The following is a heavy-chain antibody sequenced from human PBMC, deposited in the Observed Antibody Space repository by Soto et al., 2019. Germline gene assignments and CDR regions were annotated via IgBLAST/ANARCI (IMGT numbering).Heavy chain of an antibody. CDR3: AHRDSTGTTSYFDS. D-gene: IGHD1-1*01. V-gene: IGHV2-5*02. CDR2: IYWDGES. Sequence: QITLKEAGPTLVKPTETLTLTCIFSRFSFTTTRMGVGWTRQPPGKALVWLAIIYWDGESRYNPLLRRRLTLTENTSKNRFVLTITNMDPKNTPTYYVAHRDSTGTTSYFDSWGQGIPVTVAS. CDR1: RFSFTTTRMG. J-gene: IGHJ4*02.